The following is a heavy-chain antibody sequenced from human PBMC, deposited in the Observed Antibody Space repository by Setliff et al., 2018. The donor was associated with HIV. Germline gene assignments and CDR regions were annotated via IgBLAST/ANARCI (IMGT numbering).Heavy chain of an antibody. V-gene: IGHV1-46*01. D-gene: IGHD6-13*01. CDR2: INPNGGSR. CDR1: GYTFSRYY. Sequence: ASVKVSCKASGYTFSRYYMHWVRQAPGQGLEWMGRINPNGGSRSYAQKFQGRVTMTRDTSTSTVYMELSSLTSEDTAVYFCARAGYSSNWYDYYYYMDVWAKGTTVTVSS. CDR3: ARAGYSSNWYDYYYYMDV. J-gene: IGHJ6*03.